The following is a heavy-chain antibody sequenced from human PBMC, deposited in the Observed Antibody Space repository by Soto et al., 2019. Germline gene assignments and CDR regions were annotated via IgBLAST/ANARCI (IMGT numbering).Heavy chain of an antibody. CDR2: INPSGGST. Sequence: ASVKVSCKASGYTFTSYYMHWVRQAPGQGLEWMGIINPSGGSTSYAQKFQGRVTMTRDTSASTAYMELSGLRSEDTAVYYCARGSGSYYSPGDVWGQGTTVTVSS. CDR3: ARGSGSYYSPGDV. CDR1: GYTFTSYY. J-gene: IGHJ6*02. V-gene: IGHV1-46*01. D-gene: IGHD3-10*01.